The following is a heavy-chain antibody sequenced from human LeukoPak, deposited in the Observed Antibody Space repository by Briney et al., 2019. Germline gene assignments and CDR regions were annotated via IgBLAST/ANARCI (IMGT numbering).Heavy chain of an antibody. CDR2: IDSSGGYM. D-gene: IGHD6-6*01. V-gene: IGHV3-21*06. CDR3: AKIRESIWQACFDY. CDR1: GFTFSSYG. J-gene: IGHJ4*02. Sequence: PGGSLRLSCAASGFTFSSYGMHWVRQAPGKGLEWVSSIDSSGGYMFYADSVKGRFIISRDNAKDSLYLQMNSLRVEDTAVYYCAKIRESIWQACFDYWGQGTLVTISS.